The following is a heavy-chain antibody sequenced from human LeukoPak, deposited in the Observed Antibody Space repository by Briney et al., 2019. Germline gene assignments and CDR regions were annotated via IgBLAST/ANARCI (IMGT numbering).Heavy chain of an antibody. Sequence: SETLSLTCTVSGYSISSGYYWGWIRQPPGKGLEWIGSIYLSGSTYYNPSLKSRVTISVNTSKNQFSLKLSSVTAADTAVYYCARDGIVGARNEPDYWGQGILVTVSS. CDR1: GYSISSGYY. D-gene: IGHD1-26*01. CDR3: ARDGIVGARNEPDY. V-gene: IGHV4-38-2*02. CDR2: IYLSGST. J-gene: IGHJ4*02.